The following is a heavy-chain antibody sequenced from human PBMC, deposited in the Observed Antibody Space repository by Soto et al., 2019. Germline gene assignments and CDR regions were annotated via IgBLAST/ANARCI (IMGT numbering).Heavy chain of an antibody. J-gene: IGHJ5*01. CDR3: ARGSLDCSGGSCYSWDS. CDR2: IYASGRI. D-gene: IGHD2-15*01. Sequence: QVQLQESGPGLVKPSETLSLTCTVSSDSFGTYFWSWVRQPAGKGLEWIGHIYASGRINYNPSVKSRVTMSMDTSKTQFSLNLTSVTAADKAVYYCARGSLDCSGGSCYSWDSWGQGPLVTVSS. CDR1: SDSFGTYF. V-gene: IGHV4-4*07.